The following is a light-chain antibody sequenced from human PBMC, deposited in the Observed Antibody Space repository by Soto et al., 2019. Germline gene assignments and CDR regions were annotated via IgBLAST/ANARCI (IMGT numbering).Light chain of an antibody. CDR1: QSVSSY. Sequence: EIVLTQSPATLSLSPGERATLSCRASQSVSSYLAWYQQKPAPAPRLLIYDASNRATGIPARFSGSGSGTDFTLTIIILEPEDFAVYYCQQRSNWPSLTFGGGTKVEIK. V-gene: IGKV3-11*01. CDR2: DAS. J-gene: IGKJ4*01. CDR3: QQRSNWPSLT.